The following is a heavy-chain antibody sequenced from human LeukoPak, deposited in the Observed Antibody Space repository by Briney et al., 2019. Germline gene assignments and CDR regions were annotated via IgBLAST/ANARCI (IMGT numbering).Heavy chain of an antibody. CDR2: INSSGGST. V-gene: IGHV1-46*01. CDR3: TRDTDSSGYYPLDY. J-gene: IGHJ4*02. D-gene: IGHD3-22*01. CDR1: GYTFITYY. Sequence: GASVKVPCKASGYTFITYYMHWVRQAPGQGLEWMGIINSSGGSTSYAQRFQGRLTMTRDTSTSTVYMELSSLRSDDTAVYYCTRDTDSSGYYPLDYWGQGTLVTVSS.